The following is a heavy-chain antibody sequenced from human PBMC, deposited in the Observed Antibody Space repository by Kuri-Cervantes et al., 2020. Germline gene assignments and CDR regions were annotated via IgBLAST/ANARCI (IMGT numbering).Heavy chain of an antibody. V-gene: IGHV3-21*04. D-gene: IGHD1-26*01. CDR2: ISSSSSYI. J-gene: IGHJ4*02. Sequence: ETLSLTCAASGFTFSSYSMNWVRQAPGKGLEWVSSISSSSSYIYYADSVKGRFTISRDNAKNSLYLQMNSLRAEDTALYYCAKDVDHRMGPYYFDYWGQGTLVTVSS. CDR1: GFTFSSYS. CDR3: AKDVDHRMGPYYFDY.